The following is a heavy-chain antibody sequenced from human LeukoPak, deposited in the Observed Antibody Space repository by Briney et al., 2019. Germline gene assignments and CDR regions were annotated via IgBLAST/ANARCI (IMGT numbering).Heavy chain of an antibody. J-gene: IGHJ4*02. Sequence: KTSETLSLTCAVFGGSISSDNWWSWVHQSPGKGLEWIGEISHSGSTNYNPSLKSRVTISVDTSKNQFSLKLSSVTAADTAVYYCARRGSWTEDYFDYWGQGTLVTVSS. CDR1: GGSISSDNW. V-gene: IGHV4-4*02. CDR2: ISHSGST. D-gene: IGHD6-13*01. CDR3: ARRGSWTEDYFDY.